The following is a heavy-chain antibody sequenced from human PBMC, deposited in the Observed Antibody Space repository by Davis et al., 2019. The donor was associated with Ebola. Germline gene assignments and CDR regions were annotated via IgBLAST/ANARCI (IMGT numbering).Heavy chain of an antibody. J-gene: IGHJ3*02. CDR2: IYYSGST. Sequence: MPSETLSLTCTVSGGSISSSSYYWGWIRQPPGKGLEWIGSIYYSGSTYYNPSLKSRVTISVDTSKNQFSLKLSSVTAADTAVYYCARDPGGGYYYDSSGPQDAFDIWGQGTMVTVSS. V-gene: IGHV4-39*07. D-gene: IGHD3-22*01. CDR1: GGSISSSSYY. CDR3: ARDPGGGYYYDSSGPQDAFDI.